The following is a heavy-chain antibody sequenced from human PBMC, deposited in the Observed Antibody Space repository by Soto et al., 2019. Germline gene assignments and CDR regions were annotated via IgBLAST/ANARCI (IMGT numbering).Heavy chain of an antibody. CDR2: IWYDGNNK. V-gene: IGHV3-33*01. D-gene: IGHD3-3*01. J-gene: IGHJ6*02. CDR3: ARDLSHLEWNYYGMDV. CDR1: GFTFSNYG. Sequence: QVQLVESGGGVVQPGRSLRLACAASGFTFSNYGMHWVRQAPGKGLEWVAVIWYDGNNKYYADSVKGRFTISRDNSKNMLYMEMNNLRAADTAVYYCARDLSHLEWNYYGMDVWGQGTTVTVSS.